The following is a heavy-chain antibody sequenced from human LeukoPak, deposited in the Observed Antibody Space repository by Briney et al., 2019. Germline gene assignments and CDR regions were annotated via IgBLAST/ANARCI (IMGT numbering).Heavy chain of an antibody. Sequence: SETLSLTCAVSGGSISSGGYSWSWIRQPPGKGLEWIGYIYHSGSTYYNPSLKSRVTISVDRSKNQFSLKPSSVTAADTAVYYCARDSSGWYFDYWGQGTLVTVSS. CDR3: ARDSSGWYFDY. CDR2: IYHSGST. J-gene: IGHJ4*02. D-gene: IGHD6-19*01. CDR1: GGSISSGGYS. V-gene: IGHV4-30-2*01.